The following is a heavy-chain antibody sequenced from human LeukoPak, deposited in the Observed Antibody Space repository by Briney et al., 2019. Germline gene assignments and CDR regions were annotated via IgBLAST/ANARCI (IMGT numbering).Heavy chain of an antibody. J-gene: IGHJ4*02. CDR3: ATDARRTYPEYYFDY. CDR2: INPNSGGT. CDR1: GYTFTGYH. V-gene: IGHV1-2*02. Sequence: ASVKVSCKASGYTFTGYHMHWVRQAPGQGLEWRGWINPNSGGTNYAQKFQGRVTMTRDTSISTAYMELSRLTSDDTAVYYCATDARRTYPEYYFDYWGQGTVVTVSS.